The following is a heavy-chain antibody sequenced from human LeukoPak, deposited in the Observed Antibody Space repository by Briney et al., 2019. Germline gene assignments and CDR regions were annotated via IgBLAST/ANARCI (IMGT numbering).Heavy chain of an antibody. CDR1: GGSFSGYY. D-gene: IGHD6-13*01. V-gene: IGHV4-34*01. Sequence: SETLSLTCAVYGGSFSGYYWSWIRQPPGKGLEWIGEINHSGSTNYNPSLKSRVTISVDTSKNQFSLKLSSVTAADTAVYYCARGLGSSSRYLHYYYYYYMDVWGKRTTVTVSS. CDR2: INHSGST. CDR3: ARGLGSSSRYLHYYYYYYMDV. J-gene: IGHJ6*03.